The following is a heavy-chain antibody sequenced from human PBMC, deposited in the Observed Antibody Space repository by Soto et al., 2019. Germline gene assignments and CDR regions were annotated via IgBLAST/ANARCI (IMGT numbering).Heavy chain of an antibody. CDR3: ARDRLGYCSSTSCYYYYYYYGMDV. CDR1: GGTFSSYA. J-gene: IGHJ6*02. CDR2: IIPIFGTA. Sequence: QVQLVQSGAEVKKPGSSVKVSCKASGGTFSSYAISWVRQAPGQGLEWMGGIIPIFGTANYAQKFQARVTITADNSTSTAYMELSSLRSEDTAVYYCARDRLGYCSSTSCYYYYYYYGMDVWGQGTTVTVSS. V-gene: IGHV1-69*06. D-gene: IGHD2-2*01.